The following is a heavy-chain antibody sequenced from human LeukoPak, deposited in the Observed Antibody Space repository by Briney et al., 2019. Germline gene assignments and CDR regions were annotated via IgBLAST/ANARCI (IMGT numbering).Heavy chain of an antibody. CDR3: VRHGQSFSTGDY. CDR1: GYSFTSYW. D-gene: IGHD2-2*01. CDR2: IYPGDSDT. V-gene: IGHV5-51*01. Sequence: GESLKISCKGFGYSFTSYWIAWVRQMPGKGLEWMGIIYPGDSDTRYSPSFQGQVSISADKSISAAFLQWSSLKASDTAMYYCVRHGQSFSTGDYWGQGTLVTVSS. J-gene: IGHJ4*02.